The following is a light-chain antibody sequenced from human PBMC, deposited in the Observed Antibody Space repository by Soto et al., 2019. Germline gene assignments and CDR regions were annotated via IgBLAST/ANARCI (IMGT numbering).Light chain of an antibody. Sequence: EIMMTRSPATLSESACARAPLXRRSGQSVNSNLACYQKTPSQAHRLLNYDASTRATGIPTRFSGSGSRTEFTITISSLEPEDFAIYYYQQRKNWQVTFGQGTRLEI. V-gene: IGKV3-15*01. CDR2: DAS. J-gene: IGKJ5*01. CDR1: QSVNSN. CDR3: QQRKNWQVT.